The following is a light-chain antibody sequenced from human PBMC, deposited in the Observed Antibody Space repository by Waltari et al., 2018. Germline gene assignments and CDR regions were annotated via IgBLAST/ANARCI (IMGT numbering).Light chain of an antibody. Sequence: EIVLTQSPGTLYLSPGERAILSCRASQSVGNLLAWYHHSPGQAPRLLVSDASNRASGVPARFSGRGSGTDFVLTISSLEPEDFAVYYCQQRFNWPTFGQGTKVQFK. CDR2: DAS. V-gene: IGKV3-11*01. CDR1: QSVGNL. CDR3: QQRFNWPT. J-gene: IGKJ1*01.